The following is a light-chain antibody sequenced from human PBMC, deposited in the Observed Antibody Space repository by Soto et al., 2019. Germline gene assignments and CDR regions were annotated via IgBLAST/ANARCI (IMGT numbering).Light chain of an antibody. V-gene: IGLV1-40*01. CDR2: GNS. CDR3: QSYDSSLSGVV. Sequence: QSVLTQPPSVSGAPGQRVTISCTGSSSNIGAGYDVHWYQQLPGTAPKLLISGNSNRPSWVPDRFSGSKSGTSASLAITGLQAEDEADYYCQSYDSSLSGVVFGVGTKLTVL. J-gene: IGLJ2*01. CDR1: SSNIGAGYD.